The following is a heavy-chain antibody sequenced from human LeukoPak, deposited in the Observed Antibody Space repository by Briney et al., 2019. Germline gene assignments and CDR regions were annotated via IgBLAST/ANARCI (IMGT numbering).Heavy chain of an antibody. Sequence: SETLSLTCAVYGGSFSGYYWSWIRQPPGKGLEWVGEINHSGSTNYNPSLKSRVTISVDTSKNQFSLKLSSVTAADTAVYYCARSRLLWFGAGPFDYWGQGTLVTVSS. D-gene: IGHD3-10*01. J-gene: IGHJ4*02. CDR3: ARSRLLWFGAGPFDY. V-gene: IGHV4-34*01. CDR1: GGSFSGYY. CDR2: INHSGST.